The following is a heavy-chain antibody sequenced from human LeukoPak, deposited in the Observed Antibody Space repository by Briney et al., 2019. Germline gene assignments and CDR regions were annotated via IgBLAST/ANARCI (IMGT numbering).Heavy chain of an antibody. J-gene: IGHJ6*03. V-gene: IGHV4-39*07. D-gene: IGHD6-13*01. CDR1: GGSISSSSYY. Sequence: PSETLSLTCTVSGGSISSSSYYWGWIRQPPGKGLEWIGSIYYSGSTYYNPSLKSRVTISVDTSKNQFSLKLSSVTAADTAVYYCARGGSSSWYPQYYYYYMDVWGKGTTVTISS. CDR2: IYYSGST. CDR3: ARGGSSSWYPQYYYYYMDV.